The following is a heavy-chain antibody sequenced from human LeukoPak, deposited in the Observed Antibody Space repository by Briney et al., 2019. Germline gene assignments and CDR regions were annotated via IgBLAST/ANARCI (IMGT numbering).Heavy chain of an antibody. CDR2: IYPDDSDT. J-gene: IGHJ3*02. CDR1: GYSFTSYW. D-gene: IGHD5-18*01. Sequence: GESLKISCKGSGYSFTSYWIGWVRQMAGKGLEWMGIIYPDDSDTRYSPSFQGQVSISADKSISTAYLQWSSLKASDTAIYYCARTYSYGRNDAFDIWGQGTMVTVSS. V-gene: IGHV5-51*01. CDR3: ARTYSYGRNDAFDI.